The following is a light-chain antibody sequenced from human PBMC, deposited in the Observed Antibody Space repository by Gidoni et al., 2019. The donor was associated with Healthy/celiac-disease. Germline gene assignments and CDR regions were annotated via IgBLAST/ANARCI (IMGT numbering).Light chain of an antibody. J-gene: IGKJ4*01. Sequence: EIVLTQSPATLSLSPGERATLSCRASQSVSSYLAWYQQKHGQAPRLLIYDASNRATGIPARFSGSGSGTDFTLTISSLEPEDFAVYYCQQRSNWPPSFXGXTKVEIK. V-gene: IGKV3-11*01. CDR3: QQRSNWPPS. CDR2: DAS. CDR1: QSVSSY.